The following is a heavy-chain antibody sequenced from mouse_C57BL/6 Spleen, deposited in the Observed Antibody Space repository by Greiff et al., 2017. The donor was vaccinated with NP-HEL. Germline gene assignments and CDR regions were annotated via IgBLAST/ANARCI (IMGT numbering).Heavy chain of an antibody. V-gene: IGHV5-9-1*02. CDR2: ISSGGDYI. Sequence: DVQLVESGEGLVKPGGSLKLSCAASGFTFSSYAMSWVRQTPEKRLEWVAYISSGGDYIYYADTVKGRFTISRDNARNTLYLQMSSLKSEDTAMYYCTRRGGYDASFDYWGQGTTLTVSS. CDR1: GFTFSSYA. J-gene: IGHJ2*01. CDR3: TRRGGYDASFDY. D-gene: IGHD2-2*01.